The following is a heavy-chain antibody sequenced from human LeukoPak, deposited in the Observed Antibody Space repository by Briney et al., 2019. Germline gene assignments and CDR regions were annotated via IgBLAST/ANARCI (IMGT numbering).Heavy chain of an antibody. Sequence: GGSLRLSCVASGFIFRNYAMHWVRQAPGKGLEWVAVGSHDGRNKIYGDSVKCRFTISRDNSKNTVYLQMDNLRPEGTAVYYCAKDRDSSTWSFFDYWGQGTLVTVSS. V-gene: IGHV3-30*18. D-gene: IGHD6-13*01. CDR1: GFIFRNYA. J-gene: IGHJ4*02. CDR3: AKDRDSSTWSFFDY. CDR2: GSHDGRNK.